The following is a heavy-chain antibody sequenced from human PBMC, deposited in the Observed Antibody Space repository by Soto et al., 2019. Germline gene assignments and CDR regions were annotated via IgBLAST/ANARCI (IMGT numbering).Heavy chain of an antibody. CDR1: GGTFSSYA. D-gene: IGHD6-13*01. CDR3: ASLMYSSRRGWFDP. Sequence: QVQLVQSGAEVKKPGSSVKVSCKASGGTFSSYAISWVRQAPGQGLEWMGGIIPIFGTANCAQKFKGRVTITADESTSTAHMELSSHRSEDTAVYYCASLMYSSRRGWFDPWGQGTLVTVSS. V-gene: IGHV1-69*01. CDR2: IIPIFGTA. J-gene: IGHJ5*02.